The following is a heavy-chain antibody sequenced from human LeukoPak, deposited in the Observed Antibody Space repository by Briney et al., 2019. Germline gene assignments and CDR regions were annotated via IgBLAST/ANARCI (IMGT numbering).Heavy chain of an antibody. Sequence: SETLSFTCAVYGGSFSGYYWSWIRQPPGKGLEWIGEINHSGSTNYNPSLKSRVTISVDTSKNQFSLKLSSVTAADTAVYYCARHLAGAVAAAGYYFDYWGQGTLVTVSS. CDR3: ARHLAGAVAAAGYYFDY. J-gene: IGHJ4*02. D-gene: IGHD6-13*01. CDR2: INHSGST. V-gene: IGHV4-34*01. CDR1: GGSFSGYY.